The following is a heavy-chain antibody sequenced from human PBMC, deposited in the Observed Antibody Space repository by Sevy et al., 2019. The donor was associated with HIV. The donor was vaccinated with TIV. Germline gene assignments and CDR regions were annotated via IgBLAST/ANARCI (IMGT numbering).Heavy chain of an antibody. CDR2: IYYSGST. D-gene: IGHD6-13*01. Sequence: SETLSLTCTVSGGSISSGDYYWSWIRQPPGKGLEWIGYIYYSGSTDYSPSLRSRVTISVDTSKNQFSLKLSAVTAAVTAVYYCARGSSSLGEYFQHWGQRTLVTVSS. CDR1: GGSISSGDYY. J-gene: IGHJ1*01. V-gene: IGHV4-30-4*01. CDR3: ARGSSSLGEYFQH.